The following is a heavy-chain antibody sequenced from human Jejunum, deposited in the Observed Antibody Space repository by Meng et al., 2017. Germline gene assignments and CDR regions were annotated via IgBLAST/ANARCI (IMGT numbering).Heavy chain of an antibody. Sequence: SETLSLTCTVSGFSISSNCYWGWIRQPPGKGLEWIGNFHHSGSTNYNPSLKSRVTISVDTSKNQFSLKLNSVTAADTAVYYCTKASVWFSGGYWGQGTLVTGSS. CDR2: FHHSGST. V-gene: IGHV4-38-2*02. D-gene: IGHD3-10*01. CDR3: TKASVWFSGGY. J-gene: IGHJ4*02. CDR1: GFSISSNCY.